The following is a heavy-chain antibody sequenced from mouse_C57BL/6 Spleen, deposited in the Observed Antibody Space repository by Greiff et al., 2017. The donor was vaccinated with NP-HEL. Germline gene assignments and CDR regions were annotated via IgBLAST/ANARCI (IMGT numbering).Heavy chain of an antibody. J-gene: IGHJ2*01. CDR3: ARDKEWLPYYFDY. D-gene: IGHD2-2*01. CDR1: GYSITSGYY. V-gene: IGHV3-6*01. CDR2: ISYDGSN. Sequence: VQLKESGPGLVKPSQSLSLTCPVTGYSITSGYYWHWIRQFPGNKLEWMGYISYDGSNNYNPSLKNRISITRDTSKNQFFLKLNSVTPEDTATYYCARDKEWLPYYFDYWGQGTTLTVSS.